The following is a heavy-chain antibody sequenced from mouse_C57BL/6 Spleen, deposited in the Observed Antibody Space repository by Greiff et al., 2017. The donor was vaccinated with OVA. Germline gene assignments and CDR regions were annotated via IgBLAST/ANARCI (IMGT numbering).Heavy chain of an antibody. V-gene: IGHV1-22*01. J-gene: IGHJ3*01. D-gene: IGHD2-3*01. CDR1: GYTFTDYN. Sequence: EVKLQESGPELVKPGASVKMSCKASGYTFTDYNMHWVKQSHGKSLEWIGYINPNNGGTSYIQKFKGKATLTVNKSSSTAYMELRSLTSEDSAVYYCARDGYSAWFAYWGQGTLVTVSA. CDR2: INPNNGGT. CDR3: ARDGYSAWFAY.